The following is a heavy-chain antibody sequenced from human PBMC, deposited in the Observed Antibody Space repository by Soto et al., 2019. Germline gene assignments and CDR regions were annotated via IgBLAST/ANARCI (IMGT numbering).Heavy chain of an antibody. CDR1: GGTFSSYA. D-gene: IGHD2-2*01. CDR3: ARAAGGKKRRDGYCSSTSCYAPAGYYYGMDV. CDR2: IIPIFGTA. Sequence: ASVKVSCKASGGTFSSYAISWVRQAPGQGLEWMGGIIPIFGTANYAQKFQGRVTITADESTSTAYMELSSLRSEDTAVYYCARAAGGKKRRDGYCSSTSCYAPAGYYYGMDVWGQGTTVTVSS. V-gene: IGHV1-69*13. J-gene: IGHJ6*02.